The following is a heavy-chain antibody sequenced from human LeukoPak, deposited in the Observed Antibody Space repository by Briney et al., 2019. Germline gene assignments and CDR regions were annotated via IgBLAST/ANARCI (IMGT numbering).Heavy chain of an antibody. CDR1: GITVSTNY. J-gene: IGHJ4*02. CDR3: ARLHYDVLTGPFDY. D-gene: IGHD3-9*01. V-gene: IGHV3-66*04. Sequence: GGSLRLSCAASGITVSTNYMSWVRQAPGKGLEWVSIIYSGGATFYADSVKGRFTISRENSKNTLWLQMNSVRAEDTAVYYCARLHYDVLTGPFDYWGQGTLVTVSS. CDR2: IYSGGAT.